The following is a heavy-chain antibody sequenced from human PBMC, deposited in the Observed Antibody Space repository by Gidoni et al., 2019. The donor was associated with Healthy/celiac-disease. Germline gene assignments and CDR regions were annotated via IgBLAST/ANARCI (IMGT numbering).Heavy chain of an antibody. CDR1: GGSISSGSYY. Sequence: QVQLQESCPGLVKPSQTLSLTCTVSGGSISSGSYYWSWLRQPAGKGLEWIGRIYTSGSTNYNPSLKSRVTISVDTSKNQFSLKLSSVTAADTAVYYCARSEYYYDSSGYPEYFQHWGQGTLVTVSS. CDR3: ARSEYYYDSSGYPEYFQH. J-gene: IGHJ1*01. CDR2: IYTSGST. V-gene: IGHV4-61*02. D-gene: IGHD3-22*01.